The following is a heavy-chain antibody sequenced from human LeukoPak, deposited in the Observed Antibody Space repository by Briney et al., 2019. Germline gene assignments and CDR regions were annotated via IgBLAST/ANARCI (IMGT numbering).Heavy chain of an antibody. D-gene: IGHD6-13*01. CDR3: AGGGGRRSWYDFDY. CDR2: ISSNGGST. CDR1: GFTFSTCP. Sequence: GGSLRLSCAASGFTFSTCPMHWVRQAPGKGLEYVSSISSNGGSTYYANSVKGRFTISRDNSKNTLYLQMGSLRAEDMAVYYCAGGGGRRSWYDFDYWARGTLVTVS. J-gene: IGHJ4*02. V-gene: IGHV3-64*01.